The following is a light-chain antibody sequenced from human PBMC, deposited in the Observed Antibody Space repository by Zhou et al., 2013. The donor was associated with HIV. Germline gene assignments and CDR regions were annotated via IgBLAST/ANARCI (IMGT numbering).Light chain of an antibody. V-gene: IGKV3-20*01. CDR2: AAS. CDR1: ESVSTN. Sequence: DIVMTQSPATLSVSPGERATLSCRASESVSTNLAWYQQKPGQAPRLLIYAASTRATGIPDRFSGSGSGTDFTLTISRLEPEDFAVYYCQQYGSSPFGQGTKVEIK. J-gene: IGKJ1*01. CDR3: QQYGSSP.